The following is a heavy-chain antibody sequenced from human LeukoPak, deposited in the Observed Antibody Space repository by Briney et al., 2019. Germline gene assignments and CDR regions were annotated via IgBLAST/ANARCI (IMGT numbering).Heavy chain of an antibody. Sequence: SETLSLTCTVSGGSISSYYWSWIRQPPGKGLEWIGYIYYSGSTNYNPFLKSRVTISVDTSKNQFSLKLSSVTAADTAVYYCARAKTDYGPYYFDYWGQGTLVTVSS. V-gene: IGHV4-59*01. D-gene: IGHD4-17*01. J-gene: IGHJ4*02. CDR3: ARAKTDYGPYYFDY. CDR2: IYYSGST. CDR1: GGSISSYY.